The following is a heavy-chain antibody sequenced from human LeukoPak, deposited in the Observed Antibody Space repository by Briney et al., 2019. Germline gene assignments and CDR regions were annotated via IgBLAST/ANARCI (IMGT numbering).Heavy chain of an antibody. Sequence: GGSLRLSCAASGFTFSSYEMNWVRQAPGKGLEWVSYISSSGSTIYYADSVKGRFTISRDNAKNSLYLQMNSLRAEDTAVYYCAREWPYCSGSSCYFDYWGQGTLVTVSS. V-gene: IGHV3-48*03. D-gene: IGHD2-15*01. CDR2: ISSSGSTI. CDR3: AREWPYCSGSSCYFDY. CDR1: GFTFSSYE. J-gene: IGHJ4*02.